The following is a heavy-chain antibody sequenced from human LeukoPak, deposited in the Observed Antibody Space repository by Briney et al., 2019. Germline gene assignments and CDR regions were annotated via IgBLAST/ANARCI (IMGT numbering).Heavy chain of an antibody. J-gene: IGHJ4*02. V-gene: IGHV4-59*01. D-gene: IGHD1-14*01. CDR3: ARGNLTPLDY. CDR1: GGSFSGYY. Sequence: SETLSLTCAVYGGSFSGYYWSWIRQPPGKGLEWIGYIYYSGSTNYNPSLKSRVTISVDTSKNQFSLKLSSVTAADTAVYYCARGNLTPLDYWGQGTLVTVSS. CDR2: IYYSGST.